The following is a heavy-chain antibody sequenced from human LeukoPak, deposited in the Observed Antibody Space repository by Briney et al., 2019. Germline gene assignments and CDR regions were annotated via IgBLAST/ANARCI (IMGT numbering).Heavy chain of an antibody. D-gene: IGHD3-3*01. V-gene: IGHV4-31*03. CDR1: GGSISSGGDY. CDR2: ISYSGTT. J-gene: IGHJ3*02. CDR3: ARAAWRGNNSRDAFDI. Sequence: SETLSLTCTVSGGSISSGGDYWSWIRQHPGKGLEWIGYISYSGTTYYNPSLKSRITISLDTSNNQFSLELSSVTAADTAVYYCARAAWRGNNSRDAFDIWGLGTVVTVSS.